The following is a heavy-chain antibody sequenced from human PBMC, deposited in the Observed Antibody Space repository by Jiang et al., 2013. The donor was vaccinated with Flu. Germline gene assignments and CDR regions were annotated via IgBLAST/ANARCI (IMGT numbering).Heavy chain of an antibody. V-gene: IGHV4-34*01. CDR2: INHSGST. J-gene: IGHJ6*02. D-gene: IGHD3-10*01. CDR3: ARGSVLLWFRELGCLGFGIYYYYYGMDV. CDR1: GGSFSGYY. Sequence: VLLKPSETLSLTCAVYGGSFSGYYWSWIRQPPGKGLEWIGEINHSGSTNYNPSLKSRVTISVDTSKNQFSLKLSSVTAADTAVYYCARGSVLLWFRELGCLGFGIYYYYYGMDVWGQGTTVTVSS.